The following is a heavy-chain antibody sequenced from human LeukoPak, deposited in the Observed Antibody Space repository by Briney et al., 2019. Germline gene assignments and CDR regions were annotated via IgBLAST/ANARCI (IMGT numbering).Heavy chain of an antibody. V-gene: IGHV4-30-2*01. CDR3: ARDLGERSRAYFAFDY. CDR1: GGSISSGGYY. D-gene: IGHD3-16*01. J-gene: IGHJ4*02. CDR2: IYHSGST. Sequence: SETLSLTCTVSGGSISSGGYYWSWIRQPPGKGLEWIGYIYHSGSTYYNPSLKSRVTMSVDTSKNQFSLRLSSVTAADMAVYYCARDLGERSRAYFAFDYWGQGTLVTVSS.